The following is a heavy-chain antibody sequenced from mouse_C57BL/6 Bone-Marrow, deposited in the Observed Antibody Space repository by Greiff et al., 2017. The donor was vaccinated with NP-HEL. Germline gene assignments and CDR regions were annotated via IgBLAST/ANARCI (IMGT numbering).Heavy chain of an antibody. CDR1: GFPFSSYS. CDR3: TRDSGYCGSGYFAY. Sequence: EVQLVESGGGLVKPGGSLKLSCAASGFPFSSYSMSWVRQTPEKRLEWVANISSGGSYTYYPESVKGRFTISRDNAKNTLYLQMSSLKSEDTAMYYSTRDSGYCGSGYFAYWGQGTTLPVSS. D-gene: IGHD1-1*01. V-gene: IGHV5-6-4*01. CDR2: ISSGGSYT. J-gene: IGHJ2*01.